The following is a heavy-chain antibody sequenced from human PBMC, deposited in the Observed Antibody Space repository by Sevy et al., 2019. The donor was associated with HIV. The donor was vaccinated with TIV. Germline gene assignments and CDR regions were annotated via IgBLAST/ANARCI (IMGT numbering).Heavy chain of an antibody. CDR2: RWEDIINK. V-gene: IGHV3-33*01. J-gene: IGHJ3*02. CDR1: GCTFSNYG. CDR3: ASLPNTSFDRGGSSGDDAFDI. Sequence: GGSLRLSCVASGCTFSNYGMHWVRQAPGKGLEWMATRWEDIINKHYADSAKGRFTISRDNPKNRRYLQMNNPRTEDTAVYYCASLPNTSFDRGGSSGDDAFDIWGQGTMVTVSS. D-gene: IGHD3-22*01.